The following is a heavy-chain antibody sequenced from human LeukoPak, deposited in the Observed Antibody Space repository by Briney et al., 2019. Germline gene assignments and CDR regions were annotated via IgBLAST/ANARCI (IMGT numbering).Heavy chain of an antibody. V-gene: IGHV4-31*03. CDR1: GGSISSGGYY. CDR2: IYYSGST. D-gene: IGHD3-9*01. Sequence: SETLSLTCTVSGGSISSGGYYWSWIRQHPGKGLEWIGYIYYSGSTYYNPSLKSRVTISVDTSKNQISLKLSSVTAADTAVYYCARGGLTRYDILTGYHFDYWGQGTLVTVSS. J-gene: IGHJ4*02. CDR3: ARGGLTRYDILTGYHFDY.